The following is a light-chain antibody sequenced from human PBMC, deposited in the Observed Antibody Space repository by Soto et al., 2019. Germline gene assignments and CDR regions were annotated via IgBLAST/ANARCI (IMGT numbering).Light chain of an antibody. CDR1: QSVSSD. Sequence: EIVMTQSPATLSVSPGERATLSCRASQSVSSDLAWYQQKPGQAPRLLIYGASTRATGIPARFSGSGSGTEFTLTINSRQSEDFAVYYCQQYNNWPRTFGQGTKEEIK. V-gene: IGKV3-15*01. CDR3: QQYNNWPRT. CDR2: GAS. J-gene: IGKJ1*01.